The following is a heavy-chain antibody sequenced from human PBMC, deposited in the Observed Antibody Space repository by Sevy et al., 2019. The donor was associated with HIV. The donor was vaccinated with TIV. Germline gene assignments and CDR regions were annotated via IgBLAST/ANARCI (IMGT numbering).Heavy chain of an antibody. CDR2: FDPEDGET. V-gene: IGHV1-24*01. CDR3: PTTKDYYENSGCPFDY. J-gene: IGHJ4*02. Sequence: ASVKVSCKVSGYTLTKLSMHWVRQAPGKGLEWMGSFDPEDGETLYAQKLQGRVIMTEDTSTDTAYMEVNSLRSEDTAVYYCPTTKDYYENSGCPFDYWGQGTLVTVSS. D-gene: IGHD3-22*01. CDR1: GYTLTKLS.